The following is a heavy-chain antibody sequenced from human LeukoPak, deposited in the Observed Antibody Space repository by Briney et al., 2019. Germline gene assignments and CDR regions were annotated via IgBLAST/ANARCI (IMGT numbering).Heavy chain of an antibody. CDR3: TRDLHNGGMDV. J-gene: IGHJ6*02. Sequence: GGSLRLSCAASGFTFGSHWMSWVRQVPGEGLVWVSRINTDGSSTSYADSVKGRFTMSRDNAKNALYLQMNSLRAEDTALYYCTRDLHNGGMDVWGQGTTVTVSS. D-gene: IGHD1-1*01. CDR1: GFTFGSHW. V-gene: IGHV3-74*01. CDR2: INTDGSST.